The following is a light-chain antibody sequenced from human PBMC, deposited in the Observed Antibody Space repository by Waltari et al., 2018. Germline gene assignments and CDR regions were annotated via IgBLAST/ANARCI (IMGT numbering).Light chain of an antibody. J-gene: IGKJ1*01. CDR2: GAS. CDR1: QSVSRT. Sequence: EIVLTQSPGTLSLSPGERATLSCRASQSVSRTLAWYQQKPGQAPRLLIYGASTRATSIPERFSGGGSGTDFSLTISRLEPEDFAVYYCQHYVRLPVTFGQGTKVEIK. CDR3: QHYVRLPVT. V-gene: IGKV3-20*01.